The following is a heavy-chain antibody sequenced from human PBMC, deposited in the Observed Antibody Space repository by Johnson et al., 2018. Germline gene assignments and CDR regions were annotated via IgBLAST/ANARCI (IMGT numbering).Heavy chain of an antibody. V-gene: IGHV3-74*01. Sequence: EVQLVESGGGLAQPGGSLRLSCAASGFTFSNYWMHWVRQAPGKGLVWVSRINNDGTSTIYADSVKGRFTSSRDNAKDTRYLQMNSLRAEDTAVYYCARVTGERACDIWGQGTMVTVSP. CDR1: GFTFSNYW. CDR2: INNDGTST. D-gene: IGHD7-27*01. CDR3: ARVTGERACDI. J-gene: IGHJ3*02.